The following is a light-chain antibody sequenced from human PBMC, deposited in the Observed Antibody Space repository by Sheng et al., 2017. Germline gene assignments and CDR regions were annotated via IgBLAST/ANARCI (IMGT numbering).Light chain of an antibody. CDR3: QQYNSPVT. CDR1: ESISSW. Sequence: DIQMTQSPSMLSASVGDRVTIACRANESISSWLAWYQQKPGKAPKLLIYKASTLETGVPSRFSGSGSGTEFTLTINSLQPDDFATYYCQQYNSPVTFGQGTKVDIK. V-gene: IGKV1-5*03. CDR2: KAS. J-gene: IGKJ1*01.